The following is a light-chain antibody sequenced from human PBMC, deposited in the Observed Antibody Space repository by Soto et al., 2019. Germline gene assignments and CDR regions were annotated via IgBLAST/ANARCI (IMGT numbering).Light chain of an antibody. V-gene: IGKV3D-20*02. J-gene: IGKJ5*01. Sequence: EIVLTQSPGTLSLSPGERATLSCRASQSVNNNYLAWYQRQPGQAPRLLIYGASNRAAGVPARFSGSGSGTDFTLTISSVEPDDFAVYYCQQRSNWPPITFGQGTRLEIK. CDR3: QQRSNWPPIT. CDR1: QSVNNNY. CDR2: GAS.